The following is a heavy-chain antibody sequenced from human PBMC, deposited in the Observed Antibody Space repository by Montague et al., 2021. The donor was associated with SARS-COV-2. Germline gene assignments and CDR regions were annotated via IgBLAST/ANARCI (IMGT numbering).Heavy chain of an antibody. D-gene: IGHD3-10*01. Sequence: RLSCAASAFTFSSYDMHWVGQAPGKGLEWVAVIWYDGSNQYYGDSVKGRFTISRDNSKNTLYLQMNSLRAEDTAVYYCAREYSAPRWFGEYNRYGMDVWGQGTTVTVSS. J-gene: IGHJ6*02. CDR1: AFTFSSYD. CDR3: AREYSAPRWFGEYNRYGMDV. CDR2: IWYDGSNQ. V-gene: IGHV3-33*08.